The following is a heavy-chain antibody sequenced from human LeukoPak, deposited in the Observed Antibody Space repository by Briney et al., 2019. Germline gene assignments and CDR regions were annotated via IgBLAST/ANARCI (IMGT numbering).Heavy chain of an antibody. CDR1: GFTFSSYW. CDR3: AREIVGAIKSYFDY. J-gene: IGHJ4*02. CDR2: IRQDGGLK. Sequence: PGGSLRLSCTASGFTFSSYWMSWVRQAPGKGLEWVANIRQDGGLKHYVDFVKGRFTISRDNAENSLYLQMNSLRAEDTAVYYCAREIVGAIKSYFDYWGQGTLVTASS. D-gene: IGHD1-26*01. V-gene: IGHV3-7*01.